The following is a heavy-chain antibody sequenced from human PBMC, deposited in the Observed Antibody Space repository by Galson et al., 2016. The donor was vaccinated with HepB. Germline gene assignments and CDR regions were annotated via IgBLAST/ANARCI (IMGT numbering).Heavy chain of an antibody. D-gene: IGHD3-3*01. CDR2: ISYDGSKK. CDR1: GFIFSSCA. V-gene: IGHV3-30-3*01. Sequence: SLRLSCAASGFIFSSCALHWVRQAPGKGLEWLAVISYDGSKKHHADSVKGRFTISKDNSKDTLYLQMNSLRPEDTAVYYCARDYHEYYDFWSGYFDYWGQGTLVTV. CDR3: ARDYHEYYDFWSGYFDY. J-gene: IGHJ4*02.